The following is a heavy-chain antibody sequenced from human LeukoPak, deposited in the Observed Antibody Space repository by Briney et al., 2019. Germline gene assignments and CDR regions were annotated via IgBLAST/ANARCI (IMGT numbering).Heavy chain of an antibody. CDR1: GGSFSGYY. V-gene: IGHV4-34*01. CDR3: ARENSYYDSSGYYYGSGYFDY. J-gene: IGHJ4*02. Sequence: PSETLSLTCAVYGGSFSGYYWSWIRQPPGKGLEWFGEINHSGSTNYNPSLKSRVTISVDTSKNQFSLKLSSVTAADTAMYYCARENSYYDSSGYYYGSGYFDYWGQGTMVTVSS. CDR2: INHSGST. D-gene: IGHD3-22*01.